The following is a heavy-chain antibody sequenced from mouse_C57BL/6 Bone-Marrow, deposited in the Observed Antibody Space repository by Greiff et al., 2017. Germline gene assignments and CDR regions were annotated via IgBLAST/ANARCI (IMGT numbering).Heavy chain of an antibody. D-gene: IGHD2-1*01. CDR2: INPSSGYT. J-gene: IGHJ2*01. CDR3: ARWANLLGSDY. Sequence: VQLQQSGAELAKPGASVKLSCKASGYTFTSYWMHWVKQRPGQGLEWIGYINPSSGYTKYNQKFKYKATLTADKSSSTAYMQLSSLTYEDSAVYYCARWANLLGSDYWGQGTTLTVSS. CDR1: GYTFTSYW. V-gene: IGHV1-7*01.